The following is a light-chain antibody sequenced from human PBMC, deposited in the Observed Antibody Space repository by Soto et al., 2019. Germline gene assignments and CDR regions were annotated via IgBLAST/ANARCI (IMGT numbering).Light chain of an antibody. J-gene: IGKJ4*01. CDR1: QSIRSY. Sequence: DIQMTQSPSSLSASVGDRVTITCRASQSIRSYLNWYQQKTGKPPKLLIYAASSLPSGVPSRFSGSGSGTDCTLTISSLQPEDFATYYCQQSYSTPLTFGGGTKVDIK. V-gene: IGKV1-39*01. CDR2: AAS. CDR3: QQSYSTPLT.